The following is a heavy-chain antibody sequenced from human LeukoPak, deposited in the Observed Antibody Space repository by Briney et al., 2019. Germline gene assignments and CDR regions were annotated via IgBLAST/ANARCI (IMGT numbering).Heavy chain of an antibody. V-gene: IGHV3-33*06. CDR1: GFTFSSYG. J-gene: IGHJ4*02. CDR2: IWYDGSNK. Sequence: GRSLRLSCAASGFTFSSYGMHWVRQAPGKGLEWVAVIWYDGSNKYYADSVKGRFTISRDNSTNTLYLQMNSLRAEDTAVYYCAKDRFSGILTGYYKAPLGDWGQGTLVTVSS. D-gene: IGHD3-9*01. CDR3: AKDRFSGILTGYYKAPLGD.